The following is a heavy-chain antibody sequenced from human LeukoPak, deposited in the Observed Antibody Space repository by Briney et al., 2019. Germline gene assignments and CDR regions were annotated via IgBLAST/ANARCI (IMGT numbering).Heavy chain of an antibody. CDR1: GFTFSSYA. V-gene: IGHV3-23*01. CDR3: ATGDSSSWYDY. J-gene: IGHJ4*02. D-gene: IGHD6-13*01. Sequence: GGSLRLSCAASGFTFSSYAMSWVRQAPGKGLEWVSAISGSGTSTYYADSVKGRFTISRDNSKNTLYLQVNSLRAEDTAIYYCATGDSSSWYDYWGQGTLVTVSS. CDR2: ISGSGTST.